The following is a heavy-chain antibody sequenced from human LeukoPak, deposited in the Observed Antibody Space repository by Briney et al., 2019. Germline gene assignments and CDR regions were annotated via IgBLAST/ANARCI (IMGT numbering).Heavy chain of an antibody. Sequence: SETLSLTCAVYGGSFSGYYLSWIRQPPGKGLEWIGEINHSGSTNYNPSLKSRVTISVDTSKNQFSLKLSSVTAADTAVYYCARAYVDTAMVYFDYWGQGTLVTVSS. CDR3: ARAYVDTAMVYFDY. D-gene: IGHD5-18*01. CDR2: INHSGST. V-gene: IGHV4-34*01. J-gene: IGHJ4*02. CDR1: GGSFSGYY.